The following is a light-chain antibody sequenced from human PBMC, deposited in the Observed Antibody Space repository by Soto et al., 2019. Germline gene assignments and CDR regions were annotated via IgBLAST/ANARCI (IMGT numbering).Light chain of an antibody. CDR2: GAS. V-gene: IGKV3-11*01. J-gene: IGKJ2*01. CDR1: QSVSNY. CDR3: QHRGEWPRT. Sequence: EIVLTQSPATLSLSPGERATLSCRASQSVSNYLAWYQQKPGQAPRLLISGASNRATGIPARFTGSGSGTDFTLTISSLEPEDFAVYYCQHRGEWPRTFGQGTKLEIK.